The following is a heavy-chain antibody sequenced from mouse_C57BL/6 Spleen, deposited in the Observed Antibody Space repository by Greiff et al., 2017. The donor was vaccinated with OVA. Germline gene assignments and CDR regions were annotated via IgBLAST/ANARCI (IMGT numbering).Heavy chain of an antibody. Sequence: QVQLKESGPGLVQPSQSLSITCTVSGFSLTSYGVHWVRQPPGKGLEWLGVIWSGGSTDYNAAFISRLSISKDNSKSQVFFKMNSLQADDTSIYSCAKRVELGAWFAYWGQGTLVTVSA. CDR2: IWSGGST. V-gene: IGHV2-4*01. CDR3: AKRVELGAWFAY. J-gene: IGHJ3*01. D-gene: IGHD4-1*01. CDR1: GFSLTSYG.